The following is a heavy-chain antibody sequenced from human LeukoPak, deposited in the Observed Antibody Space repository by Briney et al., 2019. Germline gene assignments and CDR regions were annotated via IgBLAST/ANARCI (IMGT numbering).Heavy chain of an antibody. Sequence: PSETLSLTCTVSGGSISSYYWSWIRQSPGKGLEWIGYISYSGNTNYNPSLKGRVTISIDTSKNHFSLKLSSVTAADTAVYYCAVDNDSTGYYFSMDVWGKGTTVTVSS. D-gene: IGHD3-22*01. CDR3: AVDNDSTGYYFSMDV. CDR2: ISYSGNT. V-gene: IGHV4-59*12. J-gene: IGHJ6*03. CDR1: GGSISSYY.